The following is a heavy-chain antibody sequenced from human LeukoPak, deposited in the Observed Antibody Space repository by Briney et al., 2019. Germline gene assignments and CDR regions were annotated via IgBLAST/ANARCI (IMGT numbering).Heavy chain of an antibody. Sequence: GASVKVSCKASGGTFSSYAISWVRQAPGQGLEWMGGIIPIFGTANYAQKFQGRVTITADESTSTAYMELSSLRSEDTAVSYCARSGSSSWYWKFDYWGQGTLVTVSS. J-gene: IGHJ4*02. CDR3: ARSGSSSWYWKFDY. CDR2: IIPIFGTA. V-gene: IGHV1-69*13. CDR1: GGTFSSYA. D-gene: IGHD6-13*01.